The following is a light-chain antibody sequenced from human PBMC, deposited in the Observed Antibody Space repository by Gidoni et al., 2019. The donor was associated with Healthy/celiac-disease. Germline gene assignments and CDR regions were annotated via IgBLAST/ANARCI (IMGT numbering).Light chain of an antibody. CDR1: SSDVGSYNL. Sequence: QSALPQPASVSVSPGQSITISCTGTSSDVGSYNLVSWYQQHPGKAPKLMIYEGSKRPSGVSNRFSGSKSGNTASLTISGLQAEDEADYYCCSYAGSRVFGGGTKLTVL. CDR3: CSYAGSRV. CDR2: EGS. J-gene: IGLJ3*02. V-gene: IGLV2-23*01.